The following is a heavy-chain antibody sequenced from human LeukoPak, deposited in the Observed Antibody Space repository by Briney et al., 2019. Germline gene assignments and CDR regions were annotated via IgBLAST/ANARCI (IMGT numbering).Heavy chain of an antibody. V-gene: IGHV1-18*01. CDR2: ISAYYWNT. CDR1: GYTFTRYG. Sequence: ASVKVSCKASGYTFTRYGISWVRQASGQGLEWMGWISAYYWNTNYAQKLQGRVTMTTDTSTSTAYMELRSLRSDDTAVYYCARDQSPDRLNALDYWGEGTLVTVSS. D-gene: IGHD3-22*01. CDR3: ARDQSPDRLNALDY. J-gene: IGHJ4*02.